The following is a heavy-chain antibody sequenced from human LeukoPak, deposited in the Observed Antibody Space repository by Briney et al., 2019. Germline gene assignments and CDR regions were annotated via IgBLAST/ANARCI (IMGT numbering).Heavy chain of an antibody. CDR1: GGSFSGYY. V-gene: IGHV4-34*01. CDR2: INRSGST. D-gene: IGHD2-2*02. Sequence: PSETLSLTCAVYGGSFSGYYWSWIRQPPGKGLEWIGEINRSGSTNYNPSLKSRVTISVDTSKNQFSLKLSSVTAADTAVYYCARRGSSRYCSSTSCYTNWGQGTLVTVSS. CDR3: ARRGSSRYCSSTSCYTN. J-gene: IGHJ4*02.